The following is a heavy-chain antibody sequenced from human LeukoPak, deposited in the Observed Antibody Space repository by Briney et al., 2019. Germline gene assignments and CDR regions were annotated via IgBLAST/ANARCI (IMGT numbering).Heavy chain of an antibody. CDR2: INHSGST. V-gene: IGHV4-34*01. D-gene: IGHD1-7*01. Sequence: SETLSLTCAVYGGSFSGYYWSWIRQPPGKGLEWIGEINHSGSTNYNPSLKSRVTISVDTSKNQFSLKLSSVTAADTAVYYCARVSNWNWNYFDYWGQGTLVTVSS. J-gene: IGHJ4*02. CDR3: ARVSNWNWNYFDY. CDR1: GGSFSGYY.